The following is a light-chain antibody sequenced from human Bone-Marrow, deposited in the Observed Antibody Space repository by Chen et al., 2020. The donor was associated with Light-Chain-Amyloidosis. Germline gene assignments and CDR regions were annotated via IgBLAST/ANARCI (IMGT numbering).Light chain of an antibody. CDR1: SGDVGGYDV. J-gene: IGLJ3*02. CDR3: CSTAGRSTLM. CDR2: DVS. V-gene: IGLV2-11*01. Sequence: SALTPPPSVYGSPGPSVPTSCTGTSGDVGGYDVVSWYQQYPVTAPKLIIYDVSKRPSGVPDLFSGSKSGNTASLTISGLQAADEADYYCCSTAGRSTLMFGGGTTLTVL.